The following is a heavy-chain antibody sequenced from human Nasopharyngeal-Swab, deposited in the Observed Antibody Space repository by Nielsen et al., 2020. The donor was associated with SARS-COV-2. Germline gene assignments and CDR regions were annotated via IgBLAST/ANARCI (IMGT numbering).Heavy chain of an antibody. CDR1: GFTFDDYA. CDR2: IRWNSGSI. D-gene: IGHD6-13*01. V-gene: IGHV3-9*01. Sequence: SLKISCAASGFTFDDYAMHWVRQAPGKGLEWVSGIRWNSGSIGYADSVKGRFTISRDNAKNSLYLQMNSLRAEDTALYYCAKLSSSWYDYYYYYGMDVWGQGTTVTVSS. J-gene: IGHJ6*02. CDR3: AKLSSSWYDYYYYYGMDV.